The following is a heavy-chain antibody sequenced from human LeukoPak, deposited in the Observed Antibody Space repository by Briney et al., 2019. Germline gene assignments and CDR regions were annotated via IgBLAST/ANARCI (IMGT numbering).Heavy chain of an antibody. CDR2: IWYDGTHK. CDR3: VKDRGDGYRGFDY. D-gene: IGHD5-24*01. Sequence: PRRSLRLSCAASGFTFSSCGFHWVRQAPGKGLEWVAVIWYDGTHKYYADSVKGRLTISRDNSKNTVYLQMNSLRAEDTAVYYCVKDRGDGYRGFDYWGQGTLVTVSS. V-gene: IGHV3-33*06. J-gene: IGHJ4*02. CDR1: GFTFSSCG.